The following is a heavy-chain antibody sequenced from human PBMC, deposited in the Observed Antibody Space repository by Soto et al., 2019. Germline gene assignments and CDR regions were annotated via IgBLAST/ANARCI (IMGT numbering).Heavy chain of an antibody. D-gene: IGHD3-22*01. J-gene: IGHJ3*02. CDR1: GYTFTTYV. CDR2: ISTYNGNI. CDR3: TRDRFAVVVIHEAFDI. V-gene: IGHV1-18*01. Sequence: ASVKVSCKASGYTFTTYVVSWVRQASGQGLEWMGWISTYNGNIHYAQNLQCRVTMTTDTSTSTAFIELRSLRSDDTAVYYCTRDRFAVVVIHEAFDIWG.